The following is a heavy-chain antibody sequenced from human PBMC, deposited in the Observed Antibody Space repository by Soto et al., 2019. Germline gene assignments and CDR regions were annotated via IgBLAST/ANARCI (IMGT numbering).Heavy chain of an antibody. V-gene: IGHV3-49*04. CDR1: GFTFGDYA. Sequence: GSLRLSCTASGFTFGDYAMSWVRQAPGKGLEWVGFIRSKAYGGTTEYAASVKGRFTISRDDPKSIAYLQMNSLKTEDTAVYYCTRGAGYSSSWYLGMDVWGQGTTVTVSS. J-gene: IGHJ6*02. CDR3: TRGAGYSSSWYLGMDV. D-gene: IGHD6-13*01. CDR2: IRSKAYGGTT.